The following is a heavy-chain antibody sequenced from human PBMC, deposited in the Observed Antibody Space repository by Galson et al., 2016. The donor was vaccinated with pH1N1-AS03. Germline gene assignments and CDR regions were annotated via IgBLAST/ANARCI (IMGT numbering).Heavy chain of an antibody. J-gene: IGHJ6*02. Sequence: QSGAEVKKPGESLQISCKGSGYSFTNHWIAWVRQMPGKGLEWMGFIYPVDSDTRYSPSFQGQVTISADKSVTTAYLQWSSLKASDTAIYYCARHREYQVLSSAMDVWGQGTTVIVSS. CDR3: ARHREYQVLSSAMDV. CDR1: GYSFTNHW. D-gene: IGHD2-2*01. V-gene: IGHV5-51*01. CDR2: IYPVDSDT.